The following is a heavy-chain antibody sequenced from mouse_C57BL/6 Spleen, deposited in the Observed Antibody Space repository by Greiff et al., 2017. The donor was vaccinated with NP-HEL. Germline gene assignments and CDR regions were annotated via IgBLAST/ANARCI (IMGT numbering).Heavy chain of an antibody. CDR1: GYTFTDYY. Sequence: VQLQQSGPELVKPGASVKISCKASGYTFTDYYINWVKQRPGQGLEWIGWIYPGSGNTKYNEKFKGKATLTVDTSSSTAYMQLSSLTSEDSAVYFCARFYYYGSSYGDWCGYWGQGTLVTVSA. CDR2: IYPGSGNT. D-gene: IGHD1-1*01. CDR3: ARFYYYGSSYGDWCGY. V-gene: IGHV1-84*01. J-gene: IGHJ3*01.